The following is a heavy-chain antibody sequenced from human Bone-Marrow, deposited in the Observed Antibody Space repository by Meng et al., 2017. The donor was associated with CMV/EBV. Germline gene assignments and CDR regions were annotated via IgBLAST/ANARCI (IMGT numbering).Heavy chain of an antibody. CDR2: IYSGGST. J-gene: IGHJ6*02. CDR3: ARELRFLEWTYYYYGMDV. V-gene: IGHV3-66*02. D-gene: IGHD3-3*01. CDR1: FTVGSNY. Sequence: FTVGSNYMSGVRQAPGKVLEWVSVIYSGGSTYYADSVKGRFTISRDNSKNTLYLQMNSLRAEDTAVYYCARELRFLEWTYYYYGMDVWGQGTTVTVSS.